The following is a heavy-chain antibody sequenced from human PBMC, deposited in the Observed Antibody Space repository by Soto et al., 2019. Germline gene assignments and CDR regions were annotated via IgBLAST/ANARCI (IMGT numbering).Heavy chain of an antibody. CDR1: GYSFTRYG. V-gene: IGHV1-18*01. Sequence: QVQLVQSRAEVKNPGASVKGSCKASGYSFTRYGIAWARQAAGQVLEWMGWINTYNGNTNYAQKLQGTVTLTTDTSTSTAYMELTSLRSNDTAIYYCAMVDVYFTPSPQDVWVQGTTVIVSS. CDR3: AMVDVYFTPSPQDV. CDR2: INTYNGNT. J-gene: IGHJ6*02. D-gene: IGHD2-8*01.